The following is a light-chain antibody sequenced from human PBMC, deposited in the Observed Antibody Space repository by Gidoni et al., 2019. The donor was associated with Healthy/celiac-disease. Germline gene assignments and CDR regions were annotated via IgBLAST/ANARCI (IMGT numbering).Light chain of an antibody. Sequence: IVITQSPDSLPVSLGERATINCKSSQSVLYSSNNKNYLAWYQQKPGQPPKLLIYWASTRESGVPDRFSGSGSGTDFTLTISSLQAEDVAVYYCQQYYSTPWTFGQGTKVEIK. V-gene: IGKV4-1*01. J-gene: IGKJ1*01. CDR3: QQYYSTPWT. CDR1: QSVLYSSNNKNY. CDR2: WAS.